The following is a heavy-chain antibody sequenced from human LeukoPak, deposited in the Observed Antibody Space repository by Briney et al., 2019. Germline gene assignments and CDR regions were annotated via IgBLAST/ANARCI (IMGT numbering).Heavy chain of an antibody. Sequence: ASVRVSCKASGYTFTGYDINWVRQATGQGLEWMGWMNPNTGGTGYAQKFQGRVTMTRNTSIDTAYMELSGLRSEDTAVYYCTRGSLSGSSRDYWGQGTLVTVS. V-gene: IGHV1-8*01. D-gene: IGHD1-26*01. J-gene: IGHJ4*02. CDR1: GYTFTGYD. CDR3: TRGSLSGSSRDY. CDR2: MNPNTGGT.